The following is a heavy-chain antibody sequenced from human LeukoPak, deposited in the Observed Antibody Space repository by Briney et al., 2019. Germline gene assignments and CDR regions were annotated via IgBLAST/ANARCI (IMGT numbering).Heavy chain of an antibody. CDR1: ESIFSNYA. CDR3: AKDPNGDYFGAFDM. V-gene: IGHV3-23*01. D-gene: IGHD4-17*01. Sequence: GGSLRLSCADSESIFSNYAVTCVRQAPGGGLEWVSSITGSGAGTSYADSVRGRFTISRDNSKSMVYVQMNRVQAEDTAIYYCAKDPNGDYFGAFDMWGQGTMVTVSS. J-gene: IGHJ3*02. CDR2: ITGSGAGT.